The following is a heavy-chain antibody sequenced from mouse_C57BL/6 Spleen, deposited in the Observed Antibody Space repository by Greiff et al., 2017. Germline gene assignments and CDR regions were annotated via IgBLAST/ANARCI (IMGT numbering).Heavy chain of an antibody. J-gene: IGHJ1*03. Sequence: QVQLQQSGAELMKPGASVKLSCKATGYTFTGYWIEWVKQRPGHGLEWIGEILPGSGSTNYNAKFKGKATFTADTSSNTAYMQLSSLTTEDSAIYYCAIRLRGFDVWGTGTTVTVSS. CDR3: AIRLRGFDV. CDR2: ILPGSGST. CDR1: GYTFTGYW. V-gene: IGHV1-9*01. D-gene: IGHD1-2*01.